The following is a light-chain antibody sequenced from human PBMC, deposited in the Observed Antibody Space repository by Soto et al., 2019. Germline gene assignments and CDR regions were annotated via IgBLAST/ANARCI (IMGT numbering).Light chain of an antibody. V-gene: IGKV1-39*01. J-gene: IGKJ4*02. CDR3: QQSYTLPLT. CDR1: QIISSY. Sequence: DIQLTQSPSSLSASVGDRVTITCRASQIISSYLNWYQHKPGVAPKLLIYATSSLQSGVSSRFSGSGSGTEFTLTISSLRPEDFATYSCQQSYTLPLTFGGGTKVETK. CDR2: ATS.